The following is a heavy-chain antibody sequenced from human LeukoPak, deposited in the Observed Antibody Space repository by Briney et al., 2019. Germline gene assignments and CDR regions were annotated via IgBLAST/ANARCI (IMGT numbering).Heavy chain of an antibody. V-gene: IGHV3-23*01. CDR3: ARDPNGDYIGAFDM. J-gene: IGHJ3*02. D-gene: IGHD4-17*01. CDR2: IRGGGTSE. Sequence: GGSLRLSCTASGFIFSAYAMMWVRLAPGKGPEWVSAIRGGGTSEFYADSVKGRFRISRDNSKDTLFLQMNSLRAEDTAVYYCARDPNGDYIGAFDMWGPGTMVTVSS. CDR1: GFIFSAYA.